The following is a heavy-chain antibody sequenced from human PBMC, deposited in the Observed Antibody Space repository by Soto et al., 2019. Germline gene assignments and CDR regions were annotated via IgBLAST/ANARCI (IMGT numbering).Heavy chain of an antibody. V-gene: IGHV1-69*01. CDR3: ARGGSGYVWFNEF. CDR1: GGLFSSYA. CDR2: IIPVFSTA. D-gene: IGHD3-22*01. J-gene: IGHJ4*02. Sequence: QEQLVQSGAEVKKPGSSVKVSCKASGGLFSSYAISWVRQAPGQGLEWMGGIIPVFSTAYYAQKFQGRVTITADESTNTAYMALSCLRSEDTAMYYCARGGSGYVWFNEFWGQGSLVTVSS.